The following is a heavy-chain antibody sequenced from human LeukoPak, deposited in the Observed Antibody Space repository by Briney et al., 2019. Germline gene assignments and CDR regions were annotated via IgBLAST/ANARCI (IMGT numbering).Heavy chain of an antibody. CDR3: ARVPTVTFFYY. Sequence: KPSETLSLTCTVSGGSISSSSYYWGWIRQPPGKGLEWIGTIYYSGSTYYNPSLKSRVTISVDTSKNQFSLKLSSVTAADTAVYYCARVPTVTFFYYWGQGTLVTVSS. V-gene: IGHV4-39*07. CDR2: IYYSGST. D-gene: IGHD4-17*01. CDR1: GGSISSSSYY. J-gene: IGHJ4*02.